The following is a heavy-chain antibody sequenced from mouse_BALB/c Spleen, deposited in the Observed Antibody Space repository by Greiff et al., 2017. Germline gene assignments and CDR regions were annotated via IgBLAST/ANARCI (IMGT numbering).Heavy chain of an antibody. CDR2: ISNGGGST. CDR3: ARSYGSSFPGLAY. CDR1: GFTFSSYT. D-gene: IGHD1-1*01. V-gene: IGHV5-12-2*01. J-gene: IGHJ3*01. Sequence: EVMLVESGGGLVQPGGSRKLSCAASGFTFSSYTMSWVRQTPEKRLEWVAYISNGGGSTYYPDTVKGRFTISRDNAKNTLYLQMSSLKSEDTAMYYCARSYGSSFPGLAYWGQGTLVTVSA.